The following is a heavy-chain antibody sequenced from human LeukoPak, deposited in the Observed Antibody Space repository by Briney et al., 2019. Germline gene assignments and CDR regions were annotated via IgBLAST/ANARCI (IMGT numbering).Heavy chain of an antibody. CDR2: INHSGST. D-gene: IGHD6-19*01. CDR3: ARDTVAGNFDY. Sequence: KPSETLSLTCAVYGGSFSGYYWSWIRQPPGKGLEWIGEINHSGSTNYNPSLKSRVTISVDTSKNQFSLKLSSVTTADTAVYYCARDTVAGNFDYWGQGTLVTVSS. J-gene: IGHJ4*02. V-gene: IGHV4-34*01. CDR1: GGSFSGYY.